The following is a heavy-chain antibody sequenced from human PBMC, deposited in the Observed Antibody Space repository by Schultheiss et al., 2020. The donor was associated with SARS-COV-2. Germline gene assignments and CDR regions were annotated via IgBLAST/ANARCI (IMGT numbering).Heavy chain of an antibody. CDR3: ARDVLYSSGWTNGWFDP. CDR2: ISYDGSNK. Sequence: GGSLRLSCAASGFTFSSYAMHWVRQAPGKGLEWVAVISYDGSNKYYADSVKGRFTISRDNSKNTLYLQMNSLRAEDTAVYYCARDVLYSSGWTNGWFDPWGQGTLVTVSS. J-gene: IGHJ5*02. V-gene: IGHV3-30-3*01. CDR1: GFTFSSYA. D-gene: IGHD6-19*01.